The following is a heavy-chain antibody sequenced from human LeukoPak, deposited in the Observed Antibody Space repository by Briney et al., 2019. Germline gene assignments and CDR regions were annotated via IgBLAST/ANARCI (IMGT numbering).Heavy chain of an antibody. CDR1: GFTFDDYA. CDR3: ATANTITGPDY. J-gene: IGHJ4*02. Sequence: GGSLRLSCAASGFTFDDYAMHGVRQAPGKGLGWVSGISWNSGSIGYADSVKGRFTISRDNAKNSLYLQMNSLRAEDTALYYCATANTITGPDYWGQGTLVTVSS. D-gene: IGHD5-12*01. V-gene: IGHV3-9*01. CDR2: ISWNSGSI.